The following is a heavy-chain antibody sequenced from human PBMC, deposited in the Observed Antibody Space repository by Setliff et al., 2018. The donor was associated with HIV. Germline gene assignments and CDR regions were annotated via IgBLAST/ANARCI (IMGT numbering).Heavy chain of an antibody. CDR1: GVSIDTHY. CDR3: ASGYSSSSYFDY. Sequence: SETLSLTCTVSGVSIDTHYWSWIRQSPGKGLEWIGHFYYRGSPRYNPSLRSRVTISGDMSKNQFSLKLHSMATADTAVYFCASGYSSSSYFDYWGQGSLVTVSS. D-gene: IGHD6-6*01. J-gene: IGHJ4*02. V-gene: IGHV4-59*11. CDR2: FYYRGSP.